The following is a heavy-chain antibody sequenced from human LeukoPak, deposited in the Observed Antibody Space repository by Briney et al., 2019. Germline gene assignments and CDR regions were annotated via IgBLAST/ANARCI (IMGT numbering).Heavy chain of an antibody. CDR2: MNPNSGNT. CDR1: GYTFTSYD. CDR3: ARARHSNWNYDNEFGGFDP. J-gene: IGHJ5*02. V-gene: IGHV1-8*03. D-gene: IGHD1-7*01. Sequence: GASVKVSCKASGYTFTSYDINWVRQATGQGLGWMGWMNPNSGNTGYAQKFQGRVTITRNTSISTAYMELSSLRSEDTAVYYCARARHSNWNYDNEFGGFDPWGQGTLVTVSS.